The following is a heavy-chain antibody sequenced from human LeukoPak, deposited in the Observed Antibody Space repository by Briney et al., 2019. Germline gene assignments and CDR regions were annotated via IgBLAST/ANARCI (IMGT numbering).Heavy chain of an antibody. Sequence: PGGSLRLSCAASGFTFSSYAMSWVRQAPGKGLEWLSAISGSGGSTYYADSVKGRFTISRDNSKNTLYLQMSSLRVEDTAIYYCAIVATVTANFNYWGQGTLLTVSS. V-gene: IGHV3-23*01. CDR1: GFTFSSYA. J-gene: IGHJ4*02. CDR3: AIVATVTANFNY. CDR2: ISGSGGST. D-gene: IGHD5-24*01.